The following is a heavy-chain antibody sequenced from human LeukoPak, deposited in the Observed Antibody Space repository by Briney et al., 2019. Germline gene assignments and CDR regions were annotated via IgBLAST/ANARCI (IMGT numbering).Heavy chain of an antibody. CDR1: RFTFSSYW. V-gene: IGHV3-74*01. CDR3: ARGGAAAGIRWWFDP. CDR2: INSDGSST. D-gene: IGHD6-13*01. J-gene: IGHJ5*02. Sequence: GGSLRLSCAASRFTFSSYWMHWVRQAPGKGLVWVSRINSDGSSTSYADSVKGRFTISRDNAKNSLYLQMNSLRAEDTAVYYCARGGAAAGIRWWFDPWGQGTLVTVSS.